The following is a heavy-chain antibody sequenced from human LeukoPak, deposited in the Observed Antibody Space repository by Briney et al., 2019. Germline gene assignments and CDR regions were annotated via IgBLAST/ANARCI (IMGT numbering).Heavy chain of an antibody. Sequence: SETLSLTCAVYGGSSSGYYWSWIRQPPGKGLEWIGEINHSGSTNYNPSLKSRVTISVDTSKNQFSLKLSSVTAADTAVYYCAKDKGGVSSTIMDVWGQGTTVTVSS. CDR1: GGSSSGYY. D-gene: IGHD2-2*01. J-gene: IGHJ6*02. V-gene: IGHV4-34*01. CDR2: INHSGST. CDR3: AKDKGGVSSTIMDV.